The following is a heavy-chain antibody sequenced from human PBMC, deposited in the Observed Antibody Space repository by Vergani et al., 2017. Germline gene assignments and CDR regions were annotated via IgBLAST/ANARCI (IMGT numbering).Heavy chain of an antibody. Sequence: QVQLVQSGAEVKKPGASVKVSCKASGYTFTSYYMHWVRQAPGQGLEWMGIINPSGGSTSYAQKFQGRATMTRDTSTSTVYMELSSLRSEDTAVYYCARSGVVGGVFDYWGQGTLVTVSS. J-gene: IGHJ4*02. V-gene: IGHV1-46*01. CDR2: INPSGGST. CDR1: GYTFTSYY. D-gene: IGHD3-10*01. CDR3: ARSGVVGGVFDY.